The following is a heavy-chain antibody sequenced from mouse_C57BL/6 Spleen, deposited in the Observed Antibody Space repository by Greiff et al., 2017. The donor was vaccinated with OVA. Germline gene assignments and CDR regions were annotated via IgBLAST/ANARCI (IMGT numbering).Heavy chain of an antibody. D-gene: IGHD2-4*01. CDR1: GYSITSGYD. J-gene: IGHJ3*01. Sequence: EVQLQQSGPGMVKPSQSLSLTCTVTGYSITSGYDWHWIRHFPGNKLEWMGYISYSGSTNYNPSLKSRISITHDTSKNHFFLKLNSVTTEDTATYYCARGGIYYDYDAWFAYWGQGTLVTVSA. CDR3: ARGGIYYDYDAWFAY. V-gene: IGHV3-1*01. CDR2: ISYSGST.